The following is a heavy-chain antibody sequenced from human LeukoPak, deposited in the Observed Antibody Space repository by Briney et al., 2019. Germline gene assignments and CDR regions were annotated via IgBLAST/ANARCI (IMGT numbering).Heavy chain of an antibody. Sequence: ASVKVSRKASGYTFTNYAMHWVRQAPGQRLEWMGWINAGNGNTIYSQKFQGRVTITRDTSACTAYMELSSLRSEDTAVYYCARLYCSGGSCYYDYWGQGTLVTVSS. J-gene: IGHJ4*02. CDR3: ARLYCSGGSCYYDY. V-gene: IGHV1-3*01. CDR2: INAGNGNT. D-gene: IGHD2-15*01. CDR1: GYTFTNYA.